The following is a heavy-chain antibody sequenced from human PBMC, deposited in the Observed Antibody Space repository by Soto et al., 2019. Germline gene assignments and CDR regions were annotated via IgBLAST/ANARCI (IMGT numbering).Heavy chain of an antibody. V-gene: IGHV4-34*01. J-gene: IGHJ4*02. Sequence: SETLSLTCAVYGGSFSGYYWSWIRQPPGKGLEWIGEINHSGSTNYNPSLKSRVTISVDTSKNQFSLKLSSVTAADTAVYYCARAYSVYAELVYWSQGTQVTVSS. D-gene: IGHD5-12*01. CDR3: ARAYSVYAELVY. CDR2: INHSGST. CDR1: GGSFSGYY.